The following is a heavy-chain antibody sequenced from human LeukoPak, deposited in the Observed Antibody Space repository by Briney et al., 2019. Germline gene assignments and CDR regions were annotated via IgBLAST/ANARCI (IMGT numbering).Heavy chain of an antibody. CDR3: ARLPYCSSTRCYDYYYYMDV. V-gene: IGHV4-38-2*01. J-gene: IGHJ6*03. CDR1: GYSISSDYY. D-gene: IGHD2-2*01. CDR2: IYHSGNT. Sequence: SETPSLTCAVSGYSISSDYYWGWIRQPPGKGLEWIGSIYHSGNTYYNPSLKSRVTISVDTSKNQFSLKLSSVTAADTAVYYCARLPYCSSTRCYDYYYYMDVWGKGTTVTVSS.